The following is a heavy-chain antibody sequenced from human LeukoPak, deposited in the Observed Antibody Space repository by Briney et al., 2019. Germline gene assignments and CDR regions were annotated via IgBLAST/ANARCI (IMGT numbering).Heavy chain of an antibody. D-gene: IGHD6-19*01. CDR1: GFTFSEYY. V-gene: IGHV3-11*06. CDR2: ITSGSSYT. Sequence: GGSLSLSCAASGFTFSEYYMSWIRQAPGKGLEGVSHITSGSSYTDYADSVKGRFTISRDNAKNSLSLQMNSLRAEDTAVYYCARLPLTRIAVAGTNWGQETGLTVSS. CDR3: ARLPLTRIAVAGTN. J-gene: IGHJ4*02.